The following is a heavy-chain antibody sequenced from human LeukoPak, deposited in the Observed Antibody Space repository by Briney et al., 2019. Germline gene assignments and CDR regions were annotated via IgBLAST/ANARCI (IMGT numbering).Heavy chain of an antibody. Sequence: ASVKVSCKASGYTFTGYYMHWVRQAPGQGLEWMGRINPNSGGTNYAQKFQGRVNMTRDTSISTAYMELSRLRSDDTAVYYCARERDYYDSSGYSYWGQGTLVTVSS. CDR3: ARERDYYDSSGYSY. V-gene: IGHV1-2*06. J-gene: IGHJ4*02. D-gene: IGHD3-22*01. CDR2: INPNSGGT. CDR1: GYTFTGYY.